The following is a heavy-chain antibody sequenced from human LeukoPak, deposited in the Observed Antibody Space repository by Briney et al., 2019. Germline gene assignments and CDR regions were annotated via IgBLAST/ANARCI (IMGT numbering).Heavy chain of an antibody. Sequence: GGSLRLSCAPSGSTFSDYYMSWIRQPPGRGREWVSYISSSGSTIYYADSVKGRFTISRDNAKNSLYLQMNSLRAEDTAVYYCAIVAVAGSFDYWGQGTLVTVSS. CDR2: ISSSGSTI. CDR1: GSTFSDYY. CDR3: AIVAVAGSFDY. D-gene: IGHD6-19*01. V-gene: IGHV3-11*01. J-gene: IGHJ4*02.